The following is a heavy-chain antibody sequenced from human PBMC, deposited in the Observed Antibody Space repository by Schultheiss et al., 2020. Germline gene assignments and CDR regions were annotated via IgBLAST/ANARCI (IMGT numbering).Heavy chain of an antibody. J-gene: IGHJ4*02. D-gene: IGHD3-22*01. CDR2: IYYIGST. V-gene: IGHV4-59*08. CDR3: ARHWAAYYYDSSGYTPLDY. CDR1: GDSISSYY. Sequence: SQTLSLTCTVSGDSISSYYWSWIRQPPGKGLEWIAYIYYIGSTNYNPSLKSRVTISVDTSKNQFSLKLSSVTAADTAVYYCARHWAAYYYDSSGYTPLDYWGQGTLVTVSS.